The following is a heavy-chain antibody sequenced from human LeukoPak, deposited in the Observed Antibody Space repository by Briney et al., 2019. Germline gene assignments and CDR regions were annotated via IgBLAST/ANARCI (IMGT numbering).Heavy chain of an antibody. CDR3: ARVRFLDWLDAFDI. D-gene: IGHD3-3*01. CDR1: GYTFTGYY. J-gene: IGHJ3*02. V-gene: IGHV1-2*02. Sequence: ASVKVSCKASGYTFTGYYMHWVRQAPGQGLEWMGWINPNSGGTNYAQKFKGRVIMTRDPSIRTAYRETSRLRSDDTAVYYCARVRFLDWLDAFDIWGQGTMVTVSS. CDR2: INPNSGGT.